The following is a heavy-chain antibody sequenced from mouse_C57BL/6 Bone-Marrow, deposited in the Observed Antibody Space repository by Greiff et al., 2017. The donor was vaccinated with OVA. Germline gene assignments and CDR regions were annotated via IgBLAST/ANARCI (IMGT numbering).Heavy chain of an antibody. D-gene: IGHD3-2*02. CDR1: GFTFSSYG. J-gene: IGHJ3*02. CDR2: ISSGGSYT. V-gene: IGHV5-6*01. CDR3: ARLSGT. Sequence: EVMLVESGGDLVKPGGSLKLSCAASGFTFSSYGMSWVRQTPDKRLEWVATISSGGSYTYYPDSVKGRFTISRDNAKNTLYLQMSSLKAEDTAMYYCARLSGTWGQGTLVTVSA.